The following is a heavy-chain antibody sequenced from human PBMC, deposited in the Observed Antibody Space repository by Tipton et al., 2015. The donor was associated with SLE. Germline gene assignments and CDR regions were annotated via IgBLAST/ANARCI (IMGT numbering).Heavy chain of an antibody. V-gene: IGHV3-48*01. D-gene: IGHD6-6*01. CDR3: SRAGAVRPPDY. CDR2: ISSSSTTI. CDR1: GFTLSAYN. J-gene: IGHJ4*02. Sequence: SLRLSCSASGFTLSAYNMNWVRQAPGKGLEWVSYISSSSTTIYYADSVRGLFTVSRDNAKNSLYLQMNNLGAEDTAVYYCSRAGAVRPPDYWGQGTLVTVSS.